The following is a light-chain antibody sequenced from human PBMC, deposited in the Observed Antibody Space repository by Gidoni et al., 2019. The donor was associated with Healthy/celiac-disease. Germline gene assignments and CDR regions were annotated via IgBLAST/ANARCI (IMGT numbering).Light chain of an antibody. CDR3: MQALQTPDT. J-gene: IGKJ3*01. V-gene: IGKV2-28*01. CDR2: LGS. Sequence: DIVLTQSPLSLPVTPGEPASISCRSSQSLLHSNGYNYLDWYLQKPGQSPQLLIYLGSNRASGVPDRFSGRGSGTDFTLKISRGEAEDVGVYYCMQALQTPDTFGPXTKVDIK. CDR1: QSLLHSNGYNY.